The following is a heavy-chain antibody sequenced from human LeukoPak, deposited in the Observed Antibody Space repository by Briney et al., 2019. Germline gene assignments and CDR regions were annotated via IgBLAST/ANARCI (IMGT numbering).Heavy chain of an antibody. CDR2: IYYSGST. D-gene: IGHD6-25*01. J-gene: IGHJ6*02. V-gene: IGHV4-59*12. CDR3: ARASRPPATYYYYYGMDV. CDR1: GGSISSYY. Sequence: SETLSLTCTVSGGSISSYYWSWIRQPPGKGLEWIGYIYYSGSTNYNPSLKSRVTISVDTSKNQFSLKLSSVTAADTAVYYCARASRPPATYYYYYGMDVWAQGTTVTVSS.